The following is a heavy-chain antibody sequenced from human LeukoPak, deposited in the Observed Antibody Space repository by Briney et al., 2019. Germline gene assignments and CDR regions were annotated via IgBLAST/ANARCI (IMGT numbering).Heavy chain of an antibody. D-gene: IGHD6-13*01. J-gene: IGHJ4*02. Sequence: GASVKVSCKAAGYTFTGYYMHWVRQAPGQGLEWMGWINPNSGGTNYAQKFHGRVTMTRDTSISTAHMELSRLRSDDTAVYYCARDYSSSWYSLYYFDYWGQGTLVTVSS. CDR2: INPNSGGT. CDR1: GYTFTGYY. V-gene: IGHV1-2*02. CDR3: ARDYSSSWYSLYYFDY.